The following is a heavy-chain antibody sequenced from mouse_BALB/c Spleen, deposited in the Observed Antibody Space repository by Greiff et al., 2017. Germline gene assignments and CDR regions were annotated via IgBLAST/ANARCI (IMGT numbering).Heavy chain of an antibody. CDR1: GFSLTSYG. CDR3: ARESLRGYFDY. CDR2: IWAGGST. Sequence: QVQLQQSGPGLVAPSQSLSITCTVSGFSLTSYGVHWVRQPPGKGLEWLGVIWAGGSTNYNSALMSRLSISKDNSKSQVFLKMNSLQTDDTAMYYCARESLRGYFDYWGQGTTLTVSS. V-gene: IGHV2-9*02. D-gene: IGHD6-2*01. J-gene: IGHJ2*01.